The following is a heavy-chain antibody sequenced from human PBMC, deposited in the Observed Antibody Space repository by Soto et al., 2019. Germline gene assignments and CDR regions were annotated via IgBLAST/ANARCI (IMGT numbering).Heavy chain of an antibody. CDR1: GFTFSSYW. D-gene: IGHD1-26*01. J-gene: IGHJ4*01. Sequence: PGGSLRLSCAASGFTFSSYWMYWVRQAPGKGPVWVSRINSDGSSRTYADSVKGRFTISRDNAKNTLYLQMYSLRAEYTALFYCARDSGSNFGNIYFDYWGQGTLVTVSS. CDR3: ARDSGSNFGNIYFDY. V-gene: IGHV3-74*01. CDR2: INSDGSSR.